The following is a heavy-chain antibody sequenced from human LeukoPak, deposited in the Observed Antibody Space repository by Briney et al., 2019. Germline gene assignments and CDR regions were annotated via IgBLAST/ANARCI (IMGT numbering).Heavy chain of an antibody. CDR1: GGSFSGYY. J-gene: IGHJ4*02. Sequence: SETLSLTCAVYGGSFSGYYWSWIRQPPGKGLEWIGEINHSGSSNSNPSLKSRVTISVDTSKNQFSLKLSSVTAADAAVYYCARGPREKLWTRMFDYWGQGTLVTVSS. CDR2: INHSGSS. D-gene: IGHD3-10*01. CDR3: ARGPREKLWTRMFDY. V-gene: IGHV4-34*01.